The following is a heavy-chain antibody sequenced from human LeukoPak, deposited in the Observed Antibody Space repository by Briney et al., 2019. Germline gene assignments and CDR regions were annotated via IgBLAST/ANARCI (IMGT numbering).Heavy chain of an antibody. CDR3: ARSLGLYCSSTSCYTFDY. CDR1: GGSISSGSYY. D-gene: IGHD2-2*02. J-gene: IGHJ4*02. CDR2: IYTSGST. Sequence: SETLSLTCTVSGGSISSGSYYWSWIRQPAGKGLEWIGRIYTSGSTNYNPSLKSRVTISVDASKNQLSLKLSSVTAADTAVYYCARSLGLYCSSTSCYTFDYWGQGTLVTVSS. V-gene: IGHV4-61*02.